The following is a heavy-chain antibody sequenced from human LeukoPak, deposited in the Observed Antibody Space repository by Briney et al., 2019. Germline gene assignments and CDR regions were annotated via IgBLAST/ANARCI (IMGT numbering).Heavy chain of an antibody. Sequence: GGSLRLSCAASGFTFSSYEMNWVRQAPGKGLEWVSYISSSGSTIYYADSVKGRFTISRDNAKNSLYLQMNSLRAEDTAVYYCAKGDSSSWSPDYWGQGTLVTVSS. CDR2: ISSSGSTI. J-gene: IGHJ4*02. CDR3: AKGDSSSWSPDY. D-gene: IGHD6-13*01. V-gene: IGHV3-48*03. CDR1: GFTFSSYE.